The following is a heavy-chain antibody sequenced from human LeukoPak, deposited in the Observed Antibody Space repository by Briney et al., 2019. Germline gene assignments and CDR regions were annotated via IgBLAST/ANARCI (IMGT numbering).Heavy chain of an antibody. D-gene: IGHD3-22*01. CDR1: GFTFSDYY. Sequence: GGSLRLSCAASGFTFSDYYISWIRQAPGKGLEWVSYISSSCSTIYYADSVKGRFTISRDNAKNSLYLQMNSLRAEDTAVYYCARVARSYYYDSSGLFVIGAFDIWGQGTMVTVSS. CDR2: ISSSCSTI. V-gene: IGHV3-11*04. J-gene: IGHJ3*02. CDR3: ARVARSYYYDSSGLFVIGAFDI.